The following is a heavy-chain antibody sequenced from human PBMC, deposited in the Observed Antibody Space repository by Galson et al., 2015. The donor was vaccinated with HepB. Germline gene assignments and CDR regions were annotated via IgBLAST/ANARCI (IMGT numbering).Heavy chain of an antibody. D-gene: IGHD3-22*01. J-gene: IGHJ6*02. CDR1: GGTFSSYA. V-gene: IGHV1-69*06. CDR3: ARDYGLLGYYDSSGYYADYYYYGMNV. Sequence: KVSCKASGGTFSSYAISWVRQAPGQGLEWMGGIIPIFGTANYAQKFQGRVTITADKSTSTAYMELSSLRSEDTAVYYCARDYGLLGYYDSSGYYADYYYYGMNVWGQGTTVTVSS. CDR2: IIPIFGTA.